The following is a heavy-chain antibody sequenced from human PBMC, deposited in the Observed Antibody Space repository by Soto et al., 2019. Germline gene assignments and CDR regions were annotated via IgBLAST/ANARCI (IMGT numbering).Heavy chain of an antibody. J-gene: IGHJ6*02. CDR3: ASNNNVLTGAYYYGMDV. CDR2: IIRIFGTA. CDR1: GGTFSSYA. D-gene: IGHD3-9*01. V-gene: IGHV1-69*12. Sequence: QVQLVQSGAEVKKPGSSVKVSCKASGGTFSSYAISWVRQAPGQGLEWMGGIIRIFGTANYAQKFQGRVTIIADESTSTAYMELSSLRSEDTAVFYCASNNNVLTGAYYYGMDVWGQGTTVTVSS.